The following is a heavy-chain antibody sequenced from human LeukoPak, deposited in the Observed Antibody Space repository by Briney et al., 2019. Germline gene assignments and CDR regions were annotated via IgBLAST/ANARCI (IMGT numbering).Heavy chain of an antibody. CDR2: IYGGGST. CDR1: GFTVSSNY. J-gene: IGHJ3*02. CDR3: ARDPDYDLVAFDI. Sequence: GGSLRLSCAASGFTVSSNYMSWVRQAPGKGLEWVSVIYGGGSTYYADSVKGRFTISRDNSKNTLYLQMNSLRAEDTAVYYCARDPDYDLVAFDIWGQGTMVTVSS. D-gene: IGHD4-17*01. V-gene: IGHV3-53*01.